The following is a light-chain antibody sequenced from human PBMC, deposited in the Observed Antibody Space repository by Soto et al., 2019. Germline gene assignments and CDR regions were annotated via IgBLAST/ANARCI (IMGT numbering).Light chain of an antibody. CDR2: EVS. V-gene: IGLV2-14*01. CDR1: SSDVGGYNS. J-gene: IGLJ2*01. CDR3: SSSTTSGTVV. Sequence: QSALTQPASVSGSPGQSITISCTGTSSDVGGYNSVSWFQQYPGKAPKLMIYEVSNRPSGISNRFSGSKSGNTASLTISGLKTEDEADYYCSSSTTSGTVVFGGGTKLTVL.